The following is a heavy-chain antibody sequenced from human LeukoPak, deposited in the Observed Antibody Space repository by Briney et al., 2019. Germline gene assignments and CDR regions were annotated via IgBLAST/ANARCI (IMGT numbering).Heavy chain of an antibody. CDR1: VGSFTRGSYY. CDR2: IYYSGST. Sequence: PSETLSPTCTAPVGSFTRGSYYWNWIRRPPGRGLEWIGYIYYSGSTNYNPSLKSRVTISVDTSKNQFSLKLSSVTAADTAVYYCARDQLDAFDIWGQGTMVTVSS. D-gene: IGHD1-1*01. J-gene: IGHJ3*02. CDR3: ARDQLDAFDI. V-gene: IGHV4-61*01.